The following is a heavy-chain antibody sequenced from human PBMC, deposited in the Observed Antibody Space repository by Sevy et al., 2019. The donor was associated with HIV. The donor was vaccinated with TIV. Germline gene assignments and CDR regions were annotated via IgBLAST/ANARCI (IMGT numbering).Heavy chain of an antibody. CDR1: GGSISSSSYY. V-gene: IGHV4-39*01. CDR2: IYYSGST. CDR3: VRSMTTVTTGGYAFDI. Sequence: SETLSLTCTVSGGSISSSSYYWGWIRQPPGKGLEWIGSIYYSGSTYYNPSLKSRVTISVDTSKNQFSLKLSSVTAADTAVYYCVRSMTTVTTGGYAFDIWGQGTMVTVSS. D-gene: IGHD4-17*01. J-gene: IGHJ3*02.